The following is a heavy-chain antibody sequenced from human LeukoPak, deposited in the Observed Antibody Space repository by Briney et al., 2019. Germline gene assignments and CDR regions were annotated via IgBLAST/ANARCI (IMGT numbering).Heavy chain of an antibody. CDR2: MNPNSGNT. V-gene: IGHV1-8*03. CDR1: GYTFTSYD. Sequence: ASVKVSCKASGYTFTSYDINWVRQATGQGLEWMGWMNPNSGNTGYAQKFQGRVTINRNTSISKAYMELSSLRSEDTAVYYCARVGVLWFGELGNEYYYYYMDVWGKGTTVTVSS. D-gene: IGHD3-10*01. CDR3: ARVGVLWFGELGNEYYYYYMDV. J-gene: IGHJ6*03.